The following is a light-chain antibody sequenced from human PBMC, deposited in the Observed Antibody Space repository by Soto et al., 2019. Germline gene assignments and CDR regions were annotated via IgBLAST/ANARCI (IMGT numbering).Light chain of an antibody. CDR3: QQYGSSPWT. CDR1: HSVSSN. CDR2: GAS. V-gene: IGKV3-15*01. J-gene: IGKJ1*01. Sequence: EIVMTQSPATLSVSPGEGARLCCRASHSVSSNLAWYQHKHGQAPRPLIYGASTRATGIPARFSGSGSGTDFTITISSLEPEDFAVYDGQQYGSSPWTFGQGTKVDIK.